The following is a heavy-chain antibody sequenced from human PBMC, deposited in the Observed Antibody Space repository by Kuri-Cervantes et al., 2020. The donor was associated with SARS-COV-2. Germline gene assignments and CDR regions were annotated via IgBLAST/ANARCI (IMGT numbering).Heavy chain of an antibody. Sequence: SETLSLTCAISGDSVSSNSAAWNWIRQSPSRGLEWLGRTYYRSKWYNDYAVSVKSRITINPDTSKNQFSLQLSSVTAADTAVYYCARQSPYYDILTGYSYYFDYWGQGTLVTVSS. CDR2: TYYRSKWYN. J-gene: IGHJ4*02. CDR1: GDSVSSNSAA. CDR3: ARQSPYYDILTGYSYYFDY. V-gene: IGHV6-1*01. D-gene: IGHD3-9*01.